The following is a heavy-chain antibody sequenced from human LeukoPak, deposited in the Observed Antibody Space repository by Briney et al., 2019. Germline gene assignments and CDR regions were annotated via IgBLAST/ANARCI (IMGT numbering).Heavy chain of an antibody. V-gene: IGHV3-48*04. J-gene: IGHJ5*02. CDR3: ARDPVVTAHPAT. CDR1: GFNFNMYS. CDR2: IINSGKTI. Sequence: GGSLRLSCAASGFNFNMYSMHWVRQAPGKGLEWVSYIINSGKTIYYTDSVKGRFTISRDNAKNSLFLQMNSLRVEDTAVYYCARDPVVTAHPATWGQGTLVTVSS. D-gene: IGHD2-21*02.